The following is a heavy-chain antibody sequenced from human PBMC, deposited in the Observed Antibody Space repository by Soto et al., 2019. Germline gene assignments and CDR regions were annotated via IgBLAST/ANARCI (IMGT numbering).Heavy chain of an antibody. Sequence: QVQLVQSGAEVKKPGASVKVSCKASGYTFTSYYMHWVRQAPGQGLVWMGWMNPNSGNTGYAQKFQGRVTMTRNTSISTAYMELSSLRSEDTAVYYCARESEAYDILTGYYPSGMDVWGQGTTVTVSS. CDR3: ARESEAYDILTGYYPSGMDV. D-gene: IGHD3-9*01. CDR2: MNPNSGNT. CDR1: GYTFTSYY. V-gene: IGHV1-8*02. J-gene: IGHJ6*02.